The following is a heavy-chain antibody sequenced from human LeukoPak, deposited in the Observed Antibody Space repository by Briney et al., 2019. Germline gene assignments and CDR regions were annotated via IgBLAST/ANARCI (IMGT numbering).Heavy chain of an antibody. D-gene: IGHD3-10*01. V-gene: IGHV1-18*01. J-gene: IGHJ4*02. CDR2: ISAYNGNT. Sequence: ASVKVSCKTSGYTFTSYGISWVRQAPGQGLEWMGWISAYNGNTDYAQRLQGRVTMTTDTSTNTAYMSLRSLRSDDTAVYYCARGVEYYTSGSYFDHWGQGTLVTVSS. CDR1: GYTFTSYG. CDR3: ARGVEYYTSGSYFDH.